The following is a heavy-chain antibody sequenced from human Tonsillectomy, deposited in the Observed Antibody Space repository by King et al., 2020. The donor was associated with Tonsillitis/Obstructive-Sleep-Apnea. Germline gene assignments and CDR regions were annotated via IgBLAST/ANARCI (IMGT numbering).Heavy chain of an antibody. CDR1: GFTFTDAW. V-gene: IGHV3-15*01. CDR3: TTLSAYHFDY. D-gene: IGHD5-12*01. J-gene: IGHJ4*02. CDR2: IKRKTDDGTT. Sequence: VQLVESGGDLVKPGGSLRLSCAASGFTFTDAWMSWVRQTPGKGLEWVARIKRKTDDGTTDYAAPVKGRFTFSRDDSKNTLYLQMNSLKIEDTAVYYCTTLSAYHFDYWGQGSLVTVSS.